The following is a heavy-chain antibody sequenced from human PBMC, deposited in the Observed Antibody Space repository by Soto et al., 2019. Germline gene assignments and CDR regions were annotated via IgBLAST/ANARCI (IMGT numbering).Heavy chain of an antibody. D-gene: IGHD4-17*01. J-gene: IGHJ5*02. Sequence: ASVKVSCKASGYTFTSYDINWVRQATGQGLEWICLMNPNSGNTGYAQKFQGRVTMTRNTSISTAYMELSSLRSEDTAVYYCARGVAIYGDTPNNWFDPWGQGTLVTVSS. CDR2: MNPNSGNT. CDR1: GYTFTSYD. CDR3: ARGVAIYGDTPNNWFDP. V-gene: IGHV1-8*01.